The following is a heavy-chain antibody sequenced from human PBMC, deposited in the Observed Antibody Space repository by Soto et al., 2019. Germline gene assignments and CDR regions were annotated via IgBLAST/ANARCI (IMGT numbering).Heavy chain of an antibody. CDR1: GYDFFKYN. CDR2: INPNGGYT. D-gene: IGHD2-21*02. J-gene: IGHJ4*02. CDR3: TRADSDVVILPDVRPLFDL. V-gene: IGHV1-46*01. Sequence: ASVKVSCKTSGYDFFKYNMHWVRQAPGQGLEWMGVINPNGGYTRHAQKFQGRVIMTRDTSSKIVYMELSGLTSEDTAMYYCTRADSDVVILPDVRPLFDLWGQGALATVSS.